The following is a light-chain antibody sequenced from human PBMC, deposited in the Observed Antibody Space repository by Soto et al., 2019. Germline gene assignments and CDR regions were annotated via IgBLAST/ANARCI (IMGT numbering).Light chain of an antibody. CDR2: GAS. CDR3: QHFGSSPPWP. CDR1: QSVSSNY. V-gene: IGKV3-20*01. J-gene: IGKJ1*01. Sequence: ENVLTQSPGTLSLSPGERATLSCRASQSVSSNYLAWYQQKPGQAPRLLISGASSRATGIPDRFRGSGSGTDFTLTIGRLEPEDFAVYYCQHFGSSPPWPFGQGTKVE.